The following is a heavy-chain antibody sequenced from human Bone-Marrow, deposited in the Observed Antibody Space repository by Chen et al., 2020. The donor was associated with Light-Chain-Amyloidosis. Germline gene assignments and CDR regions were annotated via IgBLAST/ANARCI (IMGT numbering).Heavy chain of an antibody. CDR3: ARSLGYCSSTNCNSYGMDV. J-gene: IGHJ6*02. Sequence: EEQLVESGGGLVKPGGSLRLSCAASGFNFNTYSMNWVRQAPGKGLEWVSSISHGGNYIYYADSMKGRFTISRDNAKNSLYLQMNSLRAEDTAVYYCARSLGYCSSTNCNSYGMDVWGQGTTVTVSS. CDR1: GFNFNTYS. V-gene: IGHV3-21*01. CDR2: ISHGGNYI. D-gene: IGHD2-2*01.